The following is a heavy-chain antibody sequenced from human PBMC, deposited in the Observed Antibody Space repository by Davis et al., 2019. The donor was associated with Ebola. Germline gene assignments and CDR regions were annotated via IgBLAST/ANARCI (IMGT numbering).Heavy chain of an antibody. CDR2: IRGRAFGGTT. J-gene: IGHJ6*02. Sequence: GESLKISCAASGFTFSYYTMSWVRQAPGKGLEWVSFIRGRAFGGTTEYAASVKGRFTISRDDSRSIVFLQMNSLKIDDTAVYYCTRDLKQPPPSYYFGMDVWGQGTTVTVSS. V-gene: IGHV3-49*02. CDR3: TRDLKQPPPSYYFGMDV. D-gene: IGHD3-10*01. CDR1: GFTFSYYT.